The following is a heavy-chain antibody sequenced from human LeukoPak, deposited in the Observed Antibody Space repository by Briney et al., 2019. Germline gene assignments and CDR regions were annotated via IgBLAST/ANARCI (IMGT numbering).Heavy chain of an antibody. D-gene: IGHD3-22*01. Sequence: GGSLRLSCAASGFTFSSYSMNWVRQAPGKGLEWVSYISSSSSTIYYADSVKGRFTISRDNAKNSLYLQMNSLRAEDTAVYYCARDHLTYYYDSSGYISGYMDVWGKGTTVNVSS. CDR1: GFTFSSYS. J-gene: IGHJ6*03. V-gene: IGHV3-48*01. CDR2: ISSSSSTI. CDR3: ARDHLTYYYDSSGYISGYMDV.